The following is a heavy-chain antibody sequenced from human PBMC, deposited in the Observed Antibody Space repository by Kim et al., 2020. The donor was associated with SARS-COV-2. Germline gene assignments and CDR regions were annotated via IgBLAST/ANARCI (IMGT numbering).Heavy chain of an antibody. V-gene: IGHV2-70*01. Sequence: SGPTLVNPTQTLTLTCTFSGFSLSTSGMCVSWIRQPPGKALEWLALIDWDDDKYYSTSLKTRLTISKDTSKNQVVLTMTNMDPVDTATYYCARILHYYDSPWAFDIWGQGTMVTVSS. CDR2: IDWDDDK. J-gene: IGHJ3*02. CDR1: GFSLSTSGMC. CDR3: ARILHYYDSPWAFDI. D-gene: IGHD3-22*01.